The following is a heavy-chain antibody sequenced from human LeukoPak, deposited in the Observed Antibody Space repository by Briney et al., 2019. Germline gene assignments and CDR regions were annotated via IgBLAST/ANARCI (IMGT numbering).Heavy chain of an antibody. Sequence: PGGSLRLSCAASGFTFDDYAMHWVRQAPGKGLEWVSGISWNSGSIGYADSVKGRFTISRDNAKNSLYLQMNSLRAEDTALYYCGSGDYWGQATLVTVSS. CDR2: ISWNSGSI. CDR1: GFTFDDYA. D-gene: IGHD3-10*01. J-gene: IGHJ4*02. CDR3: GSGDY. V-gene: IGHV3-9*01.